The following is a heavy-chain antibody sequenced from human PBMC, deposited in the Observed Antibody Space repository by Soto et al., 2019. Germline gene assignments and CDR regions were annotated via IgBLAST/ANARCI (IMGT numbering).Heavy chain of an antibody. CDR1: GFTFSSYA. D-gene: IGHD3-9*01. CDR3: AKDDILTGYYH. J-gene: IGHJ5*02. CDR2: ISGSGGST. V-gene: IGHV3-23*01. Sequence: EVQLLESGGGLVQPGGSLRLSCAASGFTFSSYAMSWVRQAPGKGLEWVSAISGSGGSTYYADSVKGRFTISRDNSKNTLYLQMYSLRAADTAVYYCAKDDILTGYYHWGQGTLVTVSS.